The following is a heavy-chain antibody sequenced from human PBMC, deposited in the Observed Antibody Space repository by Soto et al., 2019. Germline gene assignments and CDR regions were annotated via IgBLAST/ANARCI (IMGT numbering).Heavy chain of an antibody. V-gene: IGHV1-46*01. CDR3: ATYYCAREGSSGWPFDY. D-gene: IGHD6-19*01. J-gene: IGHJ4*02. CDR2: INPSGGGT. CDR1: GFTFTSYC. Sequence: QVQLVQSGAEVKKPGASVKVSCKTSGFTFTSYCMHWVRQAPGQGLEWMGIINPSGGGTSYAQKFQGRVTMTRDTSASTAYMEMSSLRYEDPAMYYCATYYCAREGSSGWPFDYWGQGTLVTVSS.